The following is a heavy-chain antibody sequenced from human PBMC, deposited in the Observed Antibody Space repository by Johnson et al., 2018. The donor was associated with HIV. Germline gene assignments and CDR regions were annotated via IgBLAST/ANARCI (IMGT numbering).Heavy chain of an antibody. V-gene: IGHV3-30*14. CDR2: ISYDGSNK. Sequence: QVYLVESGGGVVQPERSVRLSCSASGFTFSRHAMHWVRQAPGKGLEWVAVISYDGSNKYYADSVKGRFTISRDNSKNTLYLQMNSLRAEDTAVYYCARDVTAGNDAFDIWGQGTMVTVSS. CDR3: ARDVTAGNDAFDI. CDR1: GFTFSRHA. D-gene: IGHD1-1*01. J-gene: IGHJ3*02.